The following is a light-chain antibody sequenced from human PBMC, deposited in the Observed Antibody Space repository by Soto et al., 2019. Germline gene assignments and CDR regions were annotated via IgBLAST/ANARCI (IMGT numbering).Light chain of an antibody. J-gene: IGKJ1*01. Sequence: DIVLTQSPGTLSLSPGERATLSCRSSQSVSSNYLAWYQQKPDQAPRLVIYDVSGRATGIPDRFSGRGSGTEFNLTITSLEPDDSAVYYCQQYGISPTFGQGTKVEIK. CDR2: DVS. CDR3: QQYGISPT. CDR1: QSVSSNY. V-gene: IGKV3-20*01.